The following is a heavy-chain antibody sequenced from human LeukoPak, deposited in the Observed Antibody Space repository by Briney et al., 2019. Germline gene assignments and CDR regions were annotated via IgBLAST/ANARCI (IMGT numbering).Heavy chain of an antibody. CDR1: EFTFSSYW. V-gene: IGHV3-7*01. D-gene: IGHD1-1*01. Sequence: GGSLRLSCAASEFTFSSYWMSWVRQAPGKGLEWVANINQDGGAKYYVDSLKGRFTISRDNIEKSLYLQLNSLTADDTAVYFCARAPTTGTVDYWGQGTLVTVSS. J-gene: IGHJ4*02. CDR2: INQDGGAK. CDR3: ARAPTTGTVDY.